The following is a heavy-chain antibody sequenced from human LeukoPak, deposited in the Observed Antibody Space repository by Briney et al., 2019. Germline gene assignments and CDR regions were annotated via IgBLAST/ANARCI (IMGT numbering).Heavy chain of an antibody. CDR2: ILYDGSNK. CDR1: GFTFSSYS. CDR3: AKDRRVSGSYPGYFDY. Sequence: GKSLRLSCAASGFTFSSYSMHWVRQAPGKGLEWVALILYDGSNKYYTDSVKGRFTISRDNSKNTLYLQMNSLRAEDTAVYYCAKDRRVSGSYPGYFDYWGQGTLVTVSS. J-gene: IGHJ4*02. D-gene: IGHD1-26*01. V-gene: IGHV3-30*04.